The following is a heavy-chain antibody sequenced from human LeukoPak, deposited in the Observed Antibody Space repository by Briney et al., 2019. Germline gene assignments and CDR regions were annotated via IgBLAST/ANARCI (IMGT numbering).Heavy chain of an antibody. CDR3: ARPDYYYYYMDV. CDR2: IYHSGST. Sequence: SETLSLTCTVSGYSISSDYYWGWIRQPPGKGLEWIGSIYHSGSTYYNPSLKSRVTISVDTSNNQFSLKLSSVTAADTAVYYCARPDYYYYYMDVWGKGTTVTISS. V-gene: IGHV4-38-2*02. J-gene: IGHJ6*03. CDR1: GYSISSDYY.